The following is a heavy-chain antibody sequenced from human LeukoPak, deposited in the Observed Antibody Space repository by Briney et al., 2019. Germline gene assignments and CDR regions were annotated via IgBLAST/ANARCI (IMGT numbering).Heavy chain of an antibody. CDR3: ARADTYYYDSSGYYTY. Sequence: GASVKVSCKASGYTFTGYYMHWVRQAPGQGLEWMGWINPNSGGTNYAQTFQGRVTMTRDTSISTAYMALSRLRSDDTAVYYCARADTYYYDSSGYYTYWGQGTLVTVSS. V-gene: IGHV1-2*02. D-gene: IGHD3-22*01. J-gene: IGHJ4*02. CDR2: INPNSGGT. CDR1: GYTFTGYY.